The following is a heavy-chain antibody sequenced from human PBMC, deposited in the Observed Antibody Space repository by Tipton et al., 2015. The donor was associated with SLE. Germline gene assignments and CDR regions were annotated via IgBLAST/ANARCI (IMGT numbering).Heavy chain of an antibody. CDR2: TYYRSRWYR. Sequence: GLVKPSQTLSLTCAISGDSVSSNSAAWNWIRQSPSRGLEWLGRTYYRSRWYRDYAVSVKSRISIDADTSKNQFSLQLNSVTPEDTAVYYCARGALRYLAVAYFDYWGQGTLVTVSS. V-gene: IGHV6-1*01. J-gene: IGHJ4*02. D-gene: IGHD6-19*01. CDR3: ARGALRYLAVAYFDY. CDR1: GDSVSSNSAA.